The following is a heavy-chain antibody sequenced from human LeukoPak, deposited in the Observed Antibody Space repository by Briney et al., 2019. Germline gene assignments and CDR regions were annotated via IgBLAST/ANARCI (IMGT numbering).Heavy chain of an antibody. Sequence: SETLSLTCTVSGGSISSGAYYWSWIRQHPEKGLEWIGCIYDSGSTYYNPSLKSRITTSVDTSKNQFSLKLSSVTAADTAVYYCASSPRGYDYGYKWFDPWGQGTLVTVSS. CDR3: ASSPRGYDYGYKWFDP. V-gene: IGHV4-31*03. D-gene: IGHD5-18*01. CDR2: IYDSGST. CDR1: GGSISSGAYY. J-gene: IGHJ5*02.